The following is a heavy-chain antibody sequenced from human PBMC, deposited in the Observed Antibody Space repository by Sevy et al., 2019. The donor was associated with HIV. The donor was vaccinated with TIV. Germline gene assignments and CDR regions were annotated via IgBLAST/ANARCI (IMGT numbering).Heavy chain of an antibody. J-gene: IGHJ4*02. CDR1: GFSFNNYG. CDR3: ARTRKTRMIVAIPATFDS. V-gene: IGHV3-48*01. CDR2: ISSGSSNI. D-gene: IGHD3-16*01. Sequence: GGSLRLSCAASGFSFNNYGMNWVRQAPGKGLEWISYISSGSSNINYADSVKGRFTVSRDNAKKSLVLQMNSLRPEDTALYFCARTRKTRMIVAIPATFDSWGQGTPVTVSS.